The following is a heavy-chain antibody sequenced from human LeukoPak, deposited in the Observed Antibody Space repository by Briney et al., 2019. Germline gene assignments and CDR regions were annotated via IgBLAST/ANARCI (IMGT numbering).Heavy chain of an antibody. D-gene: IGHD2-2*01. CDR3: ASELYCSSTSCHDY. CDR2: INHSGST. J-gene: IGHJ4*02. Sequence: PSETLSLTCAVYGGPFSGYYWSWIRQPPGKGLEWIGEINHSGSTNYNPSLKSRVTISVDTSKNQFSLKLSSVTAADTAVYYCASELYCSSTSCHDYWGQGTLVTVSS. CDR1: GGPFSGYY. V-gene: IGHV4-34*01.